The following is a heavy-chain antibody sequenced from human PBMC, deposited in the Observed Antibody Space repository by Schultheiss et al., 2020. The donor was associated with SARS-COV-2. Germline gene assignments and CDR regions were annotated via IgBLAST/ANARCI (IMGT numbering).Heavy chain of an antibody. CDR1: GYSFTSYW. J-gene: IGHJ6*02. CDR2: IYPGDSDT. CDR3: ARGGYSSSSGRPTYYYYYYGMDV. Sequence: GGSLRLSCKGSGYSFTSYWIGWVRQMPGKGLEWMGIIYPGDSDTRYSPFFQGQVTISADKSISTAYLQWSSLKASDTAMYYCARGGYSSSSGRPTYYYYYYGMDVWGQGTTVTVSS. V-gene: IGHV5-51*01. D-gene: IGHD6-6*01.